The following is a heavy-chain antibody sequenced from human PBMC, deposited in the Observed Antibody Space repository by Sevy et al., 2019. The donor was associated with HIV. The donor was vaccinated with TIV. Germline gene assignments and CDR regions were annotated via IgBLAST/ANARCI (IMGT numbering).Heavy chain of an antibody. CDR3: AATRDYYYGNSGYFDY. J-gene: IGHJ4*02. D-gene: IGHD3-22*01. CDR2: FDPEDGER. CDR1: GYTLTKLS. V-gene: IGHV1-24*01. Sequence: ASVKVSCKVSGYTLTKLSMHWVRQAPGKGLEGMGSFDPEDGERNYAQNFQGRVTMYDDTSTDTAYMDLSSLGSADSAVYVCAATRDYYYGNSGYFDYWGQGTLVTVSS.